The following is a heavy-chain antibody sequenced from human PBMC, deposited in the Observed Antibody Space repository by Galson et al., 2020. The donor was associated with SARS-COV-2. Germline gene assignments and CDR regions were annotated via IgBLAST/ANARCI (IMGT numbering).Heavy chain of an antibody. CDR1: GFTFDDYA. V-gene: IGHV3-9*01. J-gene: IGHJ6*03. D-gene: IGHD3-10*01. Sequence: GGSLRLSCAASGFTFDDYAMHWVRQAPGKGLEWVSGISWNSGSIGYADSVKGRFTISRDNAKNSLYLQMNSLRAEDTALYYCAKQALLPAWFGELLSHPMDVWGKGTTVTVSS. CDR3: AKQALLPAWFGELLSHPMDV. CDR2: ISWNSGSI.